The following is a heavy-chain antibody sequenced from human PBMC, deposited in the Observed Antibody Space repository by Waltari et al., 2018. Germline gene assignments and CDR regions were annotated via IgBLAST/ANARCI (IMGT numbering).Heavy chain of an antibody. Sequence: QEQLVQSGSEVKKPGASVRVSCQASGYTFTDYHLPWFRPPPGQGFEWMGWFNPKNGDSNSAEKFLGRVTMTRDTSINTVYLDLSGLRSEDTAVYYCAREGLYYDSSGYYSSGWGQGTLVTVSS. V-gene: IGHV1-2*02. CDR1: GYTFTDYH. CDR3: AREGLYYDSSGYYSSG. CDR2: FNPKNGDS. D-gene: IGHD3-22*01. J-gene: IGHJ4*02.